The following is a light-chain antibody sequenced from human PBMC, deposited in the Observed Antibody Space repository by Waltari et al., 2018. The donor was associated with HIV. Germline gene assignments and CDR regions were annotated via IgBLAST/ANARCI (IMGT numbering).Light chain of an antibody. Sequence: QSVLTQAPSASGTPGQRVTISCSGSSSNIGSNYVYWYHQFPGTAPKLLIYRNNQRPSGVPDRFSASKSGTSASLAISGLRSEDEADYYCATWDDTLSGPVFGGGTKLTVL. CDR2: RNN. CDR3: ATWDDTLSGPV. J-gene: IGLJ2*01. V-gene: IGLV1-47*01. CDR1: SSNIGSNY.